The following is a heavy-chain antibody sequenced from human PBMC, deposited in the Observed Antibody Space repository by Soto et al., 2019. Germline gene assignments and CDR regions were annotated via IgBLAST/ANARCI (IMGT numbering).Heavy chain of an antibody. V-gene: IGHV1-18*01. Sequence: QVQLLQSGAEVKKPGASVKVSCKASGYTFTSYGISWVRQSPGQGLEWMGWISAYNGNTNYAQKLQGRVTMTTDSSTRKAYMELRSLRSEATAVYYCAREGNYGSGTNGGCFDPWGHGTLVTV. D-gene: IGHD3-10*01. CDR3: AREGNYGSGTNGGCFDP. J-gene: IGHJ5*02. CDR2: ISAYNGNT. CDR1: GYTFTSYG.